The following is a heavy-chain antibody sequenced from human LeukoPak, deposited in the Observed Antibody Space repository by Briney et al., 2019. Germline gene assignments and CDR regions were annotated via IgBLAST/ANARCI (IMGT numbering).Heavy chain of an antibody. Sequence: SVKVSCKASGGTFSSYAISWVRQAPGQGLEWMGGIIPIFGTANYAQKFQGRVTLTSDTSTSTVYMELSSLRSEDTAVYYCARELSHLGWLQNRIPFDFWGQGTLVTVSS. CDR2: IIPIFGTA. CDR3: ARELSHLGWLQNRIPFDF. V-gene: IGHV1-69*05. D-gene: IGHD5-24*01. J-gene: IGHJ4*02. CDR1: GGTFSSYA.